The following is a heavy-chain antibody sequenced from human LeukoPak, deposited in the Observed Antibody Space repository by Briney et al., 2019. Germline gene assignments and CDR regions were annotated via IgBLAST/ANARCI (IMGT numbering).Heavy chain of an antibody. D-gene: IGHD3-22*01. CDR1: GYTFTSYG. CDR3: AREQQGKYYDINNSIEYYFDY. CDR2: IIPKAATP. V-gene: IGHV1-69*06. Sequence: SVKVSCKASGYTFTSYGISWVRQAPGEGLEWMGGIIPKAATPNYSQKFQGRVTISADKSTSTAYMELSRLTSEDTAVYYCAREQQGKYYDINNSIEYYFDYWGQGTPVTVSS. J-gene: IGHJ4*02.